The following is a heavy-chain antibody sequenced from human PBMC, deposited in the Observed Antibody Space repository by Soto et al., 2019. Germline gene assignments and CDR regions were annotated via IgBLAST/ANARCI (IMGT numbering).Heavy chain of an antibody. Sequence: GGSLRLSCSAGGVTFSSYTMNWVRQGPGKGLGWASLISGRGGSTYYADSVKGRFTISRDNSKNTLYLQMNSLRAEATGVYYCARDPPNAKTQLDYGMDVWGQGTAVTVSS. CDR2: ISGRGGST. CDR1: GVTFSSYT. CDR3: ARDPPNAKTQLDYGMDV. V-gene: IGHV3-23*01. D-gene: IGHD2-2*01. J-gene: IGHJ6*02.